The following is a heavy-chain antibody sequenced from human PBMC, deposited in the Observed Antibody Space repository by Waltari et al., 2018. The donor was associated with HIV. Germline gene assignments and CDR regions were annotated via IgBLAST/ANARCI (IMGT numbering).Heavy chain of an antibody. CDR2: VYWNDDK. J-gene: IGHJ3*01. Sequence: QITLKESGPTLVKPTETLTLTCTFSGFSLSASGVGVGWIRKPPRKPLEWLALVYWNDDKRYRPSLKSRVTITKDTSKNQVVLTMTNMDPLDTATYYCAHYPRPLNYYDNRGHSFDVWGQGTMVTVSS. D-gene: IGHD3-22*01. CDR1: GFSLSASGVG. V-gene: IGHV2-5*01. CDR3: AHYPRPLNYYDNRGHSFDV.